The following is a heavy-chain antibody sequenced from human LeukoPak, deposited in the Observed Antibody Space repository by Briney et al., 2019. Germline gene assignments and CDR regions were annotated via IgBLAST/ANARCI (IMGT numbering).Heavy chain of an antibody. CDR3: ARHRARYYDSSGYYAFDI. CDR1: GFTFSSYW. D-gene: IGHD3-22*01. Sequence: GSLRLSCAASGFTFSSYWRHWFRQAPGKGLVWVSRIDHDGINTYYADSVKGRFTMSRGNAKNTLYLQMNSPTAEATALYYCARHRARYYDSSGYYAFDIWGQETMVTVSS. V-gene: IGHV3-74*01. CDR2: IDHDGINT. J-gene: IGHJ3*02.